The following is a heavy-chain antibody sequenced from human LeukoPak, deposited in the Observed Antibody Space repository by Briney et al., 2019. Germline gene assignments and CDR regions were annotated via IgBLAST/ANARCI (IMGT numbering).Heavy chain of an antibody. Sequence: GGSLRLSCTGSGFSFDRHWMHWVRQTPGKGLELVSHINPEGTLTTYADFVKGQFTISRDNTNNKLYLQMNRLRVDDTALYFCVRGQDTHYGLDHWGQGALVTVSS. CDR1: GFSFDRHW. J-gene: IGHJ4*02. D-gene: IGHD3-10*01. CDR2: INPEGTLT. V-gene: IGHV3-74*01. CDR3: VRGQDTHYGLDH.